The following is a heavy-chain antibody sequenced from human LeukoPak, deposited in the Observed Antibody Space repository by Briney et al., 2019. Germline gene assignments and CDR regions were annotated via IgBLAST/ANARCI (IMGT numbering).Heavy chain of an antibody. J-gene: IGHJ3*02. V-gene: IGHV4-59*11. CDR1: GGSISSHY. Sequence: SETLSLTCTVSGGSISSHYWSCIRQPPGKGLEWIGYIYYIGSTNYNPSLKSRVTISVDTSKNQLSLKLSSVTAADTAVYYCARSRGSRDAFDIWGQGTMVTVSS. D-gene: IGHD1-26*01. CDR3: ARSRGSRDAFDI. CDR2: IYYIGST.